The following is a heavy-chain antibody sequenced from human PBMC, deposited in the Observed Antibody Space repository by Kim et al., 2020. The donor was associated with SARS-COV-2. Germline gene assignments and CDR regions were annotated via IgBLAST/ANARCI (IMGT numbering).Heavy chain of an antibody. D-gene: IGHD1-26*01. J-gene: IGHJ4*02. CDR1: GFTFRDHH. Sequence: GGSLRLSCAASGFTFRDHHMDWVRQAPGKGLEWVGRTRNKARSYSTEYAASVKGRFTISRDDSQSSLSLQMSSLRPEDTAVYYCTRGVWDWGQGTLVT. CDR2: TRNKARSYST. V-gene: IGHV3-72*01. CDR3: TRGVWD.